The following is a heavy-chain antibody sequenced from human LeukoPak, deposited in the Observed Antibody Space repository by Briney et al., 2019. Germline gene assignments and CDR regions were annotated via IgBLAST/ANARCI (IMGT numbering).Heavy chain of an antibody. V-gene: IGHV3-23*01. J-gene: IGHJ4*02. D-gene: IGHD1-26*01. CDR1: GFTFGSYA. CDR2: ISGSGGST. Sequence: RRGGSLRLSCAASGFTFGSYAMSWVRQAPGKGLEWVSAISGSGGSTYYADSVKGRFTISRDNSKNTLYLQMNSLRAEDTAVYYCANGVGATFYWGQGTLVTVSS. CDR3: ANGVGATFY.